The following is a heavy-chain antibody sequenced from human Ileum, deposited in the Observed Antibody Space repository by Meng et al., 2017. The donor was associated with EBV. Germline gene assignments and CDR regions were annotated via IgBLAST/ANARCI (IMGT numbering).Heavy chain of an antibody. CDR2: ITYRGTT. CDR1: GGSISEDGYA. J-gene: IGHJ4*02. V-gene: IGHV4-39*01. Sequence: QRRCQESGPGLAKPSETLSLTCTVSGGSISEDGYAWDWIRQPPGEGLEWIATITYRGTTFYNPSLKSRLTISEDSSKNQISLRLTSVIAADTAVYYCARERGGGDRGIQWGQGTLVTVSS. CDR3: ARERGGGDRGIQ. D-gene: IGHD2-21*02.